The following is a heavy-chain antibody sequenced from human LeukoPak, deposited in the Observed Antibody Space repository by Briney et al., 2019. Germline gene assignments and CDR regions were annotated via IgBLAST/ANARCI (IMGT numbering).Heavy chain of an antibody. J-gene: IGHJ5*01. CDR1: GFSFSTFT. Sequence: PGGSLRLSCAASGFSFSTFTMNWVRQAPGKGLEWISYISSSSNIIYYADSVKGRFTISRDNANNSLYLQLNSLRAEDTAVYYCARGARIVVVTATLRGWFDSWGQGTLVTVSS. V-gene: IGHV3-48*04. D-gene: IGHD2-21*02. CDR3: ARGARIVVVTATLRGWFDS. CDR2: ISSSSNII.